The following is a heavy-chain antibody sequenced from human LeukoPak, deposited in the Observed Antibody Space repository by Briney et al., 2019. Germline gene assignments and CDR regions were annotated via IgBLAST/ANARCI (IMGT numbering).Heavy chain of an antibody. CDR2: INGSGDAT. CDR1: GFIFSHYT. J-gene: IGHJ4*02. D-gene: IGHD4/OR15-4a*01. Sequence: PGGSLRLSCAASGFIFSHYTMTWVRQAPGKGLEWVSSINGSGDATKYADSVMGRFTISRDNSKNTVSLQMNSLRAEDTAVYYCARDLVRVKGSNSQGNYFDYWGQGTLVTVSS. V-gene: IGHV3-23*01. CDR3: ARDLVRVKGSNSQGNYFDY.